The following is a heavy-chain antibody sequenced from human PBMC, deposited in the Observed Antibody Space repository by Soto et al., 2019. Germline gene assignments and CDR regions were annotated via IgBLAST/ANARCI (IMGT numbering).Heavy chain of an antibody. CDR3: ARRVEGYFDF. V-gene: IGHV3-23*03. J-gene: IGHJ4*02. CDR2: ILADFNT. CDR1: GFTFSDYT. Sequence: EVQLLESGGGLVQPGGSLTLSCAASGFTFSDYTMTWVRQAPGKVLECISVILADFNTYYAGSVRGRFTISRDNSKNTLYLQMDSLRAEDTAVYYCARRVEGYFDFWGQGALVTVCS.